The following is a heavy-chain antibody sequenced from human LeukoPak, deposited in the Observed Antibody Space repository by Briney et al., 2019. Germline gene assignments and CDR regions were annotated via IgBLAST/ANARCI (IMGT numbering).Heavy chain of an antibody. Sequence: GASVNVSCKASVYTFTSYDINWVRQATEQGLEWMGWMNPNSGNTGYAQKFQGRVTITRNTSISTAYMELSSLRSEDTAVYYCAKRSSSWYAGTGYNWFGPWGQGTLVTVSS. CDR3: AKRSSSWYAGTGYNWFGP. CDR1: VYTFTSYD. J-gene: IGHJ5*02. CDR2: MNPNSGNT. D-gene: IGHD6-13*01. V-gene: IGHV1-8*03.